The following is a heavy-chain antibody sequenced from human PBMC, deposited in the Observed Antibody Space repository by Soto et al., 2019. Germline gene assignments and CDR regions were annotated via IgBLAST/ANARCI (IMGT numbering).Heavy chain of an antibody. D-gene: IGHD1-26*01. V-gene: IGHV4-59*01. J-gene: IGHJ3*02. CDR3: ARDRDGSYPGDFDI. Sequence: TLSLTCTVSGGSISSYYWSWIRQPPGKGLEWIGYIYYSGSTNYNPSLKSRVTISVDTSKNQFSLKLSSVTAADTAVYYCARDRDGSYPGDFDIWGQGTMVTVSS. CDR2: IYYSGST. CDR1: GGSISSYY.